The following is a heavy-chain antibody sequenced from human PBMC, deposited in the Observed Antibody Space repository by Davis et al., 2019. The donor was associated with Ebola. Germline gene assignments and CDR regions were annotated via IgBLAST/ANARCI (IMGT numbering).Heavy chain of an antibody. V-gene: IGHV3-33*01. D-gene: IGHD1-26*01. Sequence: GESLKISCATSGFSLGPHGMHWIRQAPGKGLEWVAMSVNDATPQYYGDSVRGRFTISRDNPRKMMYLQMNNLTVQDTAVYYCARDHLEGSLDYWGQGTLVIVS. CDR3: ARDHLEGSLDY. CDR2: SVNDATPQ. CDR1: GFSLGPHG. J-gene: IGHJ4*02.